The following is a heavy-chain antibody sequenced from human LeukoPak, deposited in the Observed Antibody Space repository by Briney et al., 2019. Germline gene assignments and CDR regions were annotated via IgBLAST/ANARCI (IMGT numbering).Heavy chain of an antibody. V-gene: IGHV3-20*04. CDR2: INWNGGST. CDR3: ARASSPEDYYYYYYVDV. J-gene: IGHJ6*03. CDR1: GFTFDDYG. Sequence: GGSLRLSCAASGFTFDDYGMSWVRQAPGKGLEWVSGINWNGGSTGYADSVKGRFTISRDNAKNSLCLQMNSLRAEDTALYYCARASSPEDYYYYYYVDVWGKGTTVTVSS. D-gene: IGHD1-14*01.